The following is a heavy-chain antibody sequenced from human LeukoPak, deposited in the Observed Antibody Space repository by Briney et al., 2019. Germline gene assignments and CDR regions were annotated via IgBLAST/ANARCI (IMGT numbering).Heavy chain of an antibody. CDR1: GYSFTSYW. CDR3: ARPPPGGHTYAFDI. CDR2: IDPSDSYT. D-gene: IGHD3-10*01. V-gene: IGHV5-10-1*01. J-gene: IGHJ3*02. Sequence: GESLKISCKGSGYSFTSYWISWVRKMPGKGLEWMERIDPSDSYTNYSPSFQGHVTISADKSISTAYLQWSSLKASDTAMYYCARPPPGGHTYAFDIWGQGTMVTVSS.